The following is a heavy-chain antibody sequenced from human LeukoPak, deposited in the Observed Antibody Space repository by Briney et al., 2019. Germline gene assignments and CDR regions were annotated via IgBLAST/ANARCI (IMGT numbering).Heavy chain of an antibody. CDR2: IYSGGST. V-gene: IGHV3-53*01. Sequence: PGGSLRLSCAASGFTVRSNYMSWVRQAPGKGREWGSVIYSGGSTYYADSVKGRFTISRDNSKNTLYLQMNSLRAEDTAVYYCKREGDYWGQGTLVTVSS. J-gene: IGHJ4*02. CDR1: GFTVRSNY. CDR3: KREGDY.